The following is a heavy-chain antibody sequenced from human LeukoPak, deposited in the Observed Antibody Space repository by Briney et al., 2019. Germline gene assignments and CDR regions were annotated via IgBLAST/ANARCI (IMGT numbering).Heavy chain of an antibody. J-gene: IGHJ1*01. Sequence: TGGSLRLSCAASGFTFSSYWMHWVRQAPGKGLVWVSRISSDGTSTSYADSVEGRFTISRDNAKNTLYLQMNSLRAEDTAVYYCVGGYRYFHHWGQGTLVTVSS. CDR1: GFTFSSYW. CDR3: VGGYRYFHH. CDR2: ISSDGTST. D-gene: IGHD1-1*01. V-gene: IGHV3-74*01.